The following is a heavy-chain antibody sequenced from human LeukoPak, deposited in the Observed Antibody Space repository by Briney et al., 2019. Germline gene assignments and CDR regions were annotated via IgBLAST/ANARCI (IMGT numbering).Heavy chain of an antibody. V-gene: IGHV4-39*07. D-gene: IGHD6-13*01. CDR2: IYYSGST. Sequence: SETLSLTCTVSGGSISSSSYYWGWIRQPPGKGLEWIGSIYYSGSTYYNPSLKSRVTISVDTSKNQFSLKLSSVTAADTAVYYCARGWRQQLVLKEYYFDYWGQGTLVTVSS. CDR1: GGSISSSSYY. J-gene: IGHJ4*02. CDR3: ARGWRQQLVLKEYYFDY.